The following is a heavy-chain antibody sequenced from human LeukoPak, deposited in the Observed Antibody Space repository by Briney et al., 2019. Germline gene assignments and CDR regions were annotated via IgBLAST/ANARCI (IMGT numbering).Heavy chain of an antibody. CDR1: GFTFSSYG. J-gene: IGHJ4*02. V-gene: IGHV3-30*03. Sequence: PGGSLRLSCAASGFTFSSYGMHWVRQAPGKGLEWVAVISYDGSNKYYADSVKGRFTISRDNSKNTLYLRMNSLRAEDTAVYYCARDGTIHWGQGTLVTVSS. CDR2: ISYDGSNK. CDR3: ARDGTIH. D-gene: IGHD3-9*01.